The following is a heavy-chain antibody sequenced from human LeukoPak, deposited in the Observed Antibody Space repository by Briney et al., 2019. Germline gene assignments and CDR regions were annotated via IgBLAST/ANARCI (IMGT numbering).Heavy chain of an antibody. CDR3: AKWIYITMIVDDAFDI. CDR2: ISRSGSTK. CDR1: GFTFSDYN. Sequence: GGSLRLSCAASGFTFSDYNMRWIRQAPGKGLEWVSSISRSGSTKYYADSVKGRFTISRDNAKNSLFLQMNSLRAEDTAVYYCAKWIYITMIVDDAFDIWGQGTMVTVSS. D-gene: IGHD3-22*01. V-gene: IGHV3-11*01. J-gene: IGHJ3*02.